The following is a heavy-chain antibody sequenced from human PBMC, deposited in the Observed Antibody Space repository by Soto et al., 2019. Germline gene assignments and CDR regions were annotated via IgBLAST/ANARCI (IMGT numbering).Heavy chain of an antibody. Sequence: SETLSLTCAVYGGSFSGYYWSWIRQPPGKGLKWIGEINHSGSTNYNPSLKSRVTISEDTSKNKYSLKLSSVTAAVTAVYYCSRLCPYDFWSGYYTSENYFDYWGQGTLVTVSS. CDR3: SRLCPYDFWSGYYTSENYFDY. V-gene: IGHV4-34*01. J-gene: IGHJ4*02. D-gene: IGHD3-3*01. CDR2: INHSGST. CDR1: GGSFSGYY.